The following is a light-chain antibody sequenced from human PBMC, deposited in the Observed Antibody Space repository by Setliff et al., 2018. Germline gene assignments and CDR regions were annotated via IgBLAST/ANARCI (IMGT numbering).Light chain of an antibody. CDR3: SSYTSIGTLIV. J-gene: IGLJ2*01. CDR1: NGDVGGHNY. Sequence: QSALTQPASVSGSPGQSISISCTGSNGDVGGHNYVSWYQQHPGKAPKLLISDVSHRPSGVSIRFSGSKSGNTASLTISGLQAEDEADYYCSSYTSIGTLIVFGGGTKVTVL. V-gene: IGLV2-14*03. CDR2: DVS.